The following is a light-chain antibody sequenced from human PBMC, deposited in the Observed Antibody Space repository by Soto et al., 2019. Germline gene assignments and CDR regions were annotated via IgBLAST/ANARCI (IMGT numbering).Light chain of an antibody. CDR3: QQRTL. CDR1: QSVDSS. J-gene: IGKJ4*01. Sequence: EIVLIQSPATLSLSPGERATLSCRASQSVDSSFAWYQQKAGPAPRLLIYDTSNRATGIAASFSGSGSGTDFPLTLGSQESEDFAVYYWQQRTLFGGGTKVEIK. CDR2: DTS. V-gene: IGKV3-11*01.